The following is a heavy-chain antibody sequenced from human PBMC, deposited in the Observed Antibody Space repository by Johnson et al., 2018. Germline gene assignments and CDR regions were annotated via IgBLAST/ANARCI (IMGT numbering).Heavy chain of an antibody. CDR3: ARLHKHQYDILTGYPYYYYGMDV. V-gene: IGHV4-39*07. D-gene: IGHD3-9*01. J-gene: IGHJ6*02. CDR1: GGSINSSSYY. CDR2: IYYSGST. Sequence: QVQLQESGPGLVKPSETLSLTCTVSGGSINSSSYYWGWIRQPPGKGLEWIGSIYYSGSTNYNPSLKSRVTISVDTSKNQFSLRLSSVTAADTAVYYCARLHKHQYDILTGYPYYYYGMDVWGQGTTVTVSS.